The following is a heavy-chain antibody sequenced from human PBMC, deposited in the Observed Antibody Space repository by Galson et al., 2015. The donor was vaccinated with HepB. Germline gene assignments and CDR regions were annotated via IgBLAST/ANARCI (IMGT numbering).Heavy chain of an antibody. V-gene: IGHV3-9*01. Sequence: LRLSCAASGFPFDDYAMHWVRQAPGKGLEWVSGISWSSDRTGYADSVKGRFTISRDNAKNSLYLQMNSLRAEDTALYYCAKPKERSYCSSTTCPTTFDYWGQGTLVTVSS. CDR3: AKPKERSYCSSTTCPTTFDY. CDR2: ISWSSDRT. CDR1: GFPFDDYA. J-gene: IGHJ4*02. D-gene: IGHD2-2*01.